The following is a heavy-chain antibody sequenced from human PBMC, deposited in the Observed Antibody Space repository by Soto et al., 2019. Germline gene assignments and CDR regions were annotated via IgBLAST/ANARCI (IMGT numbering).Heavy chain of an antibody. CDR3: AXLIVKDRYDYYYYGMDV. D-gene: IGHD1-26*01. J-gene: IGHJ6*02. Sequence: SGPTLVNPTETLTLTCTVSGFSLNNARMGVTWIRQPPGKALEWLAHIFSNDEKSYNTSLKSRLIIFKDTSKRQVVLTMTNMDPVDTGTYYCAXLIVKDRYDYYYYGMDVWGQGTTVTVSS. CDR2: IFSNDEK. CDR1: GFSLNNARMG. V-gene: IGHV2-26*01.